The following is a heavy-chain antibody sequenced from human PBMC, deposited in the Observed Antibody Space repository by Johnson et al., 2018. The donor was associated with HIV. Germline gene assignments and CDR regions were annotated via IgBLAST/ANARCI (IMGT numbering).Heavy chain of an antibody. CDR3: ARGLGYVFYGGNSNAFHV. J-gene: IGHJ3*01. Sequence: QVQLVESGGGVVRPGGSLRLSCAASGFTFDDYAMHWVRKAPGKGLEWVALIRYDGSNKYYADSVKGRFTIPRDNSKNTLYLQMNSLGAGATAVYYCARGLGYVFYGGNSNAFHVWGQGTMVTVSS. D-gene: IGHD4-23*01. CDR1: GFTFDDYA. V-gene: IGHV3-33*08. CDR2: IRYDGSNK.